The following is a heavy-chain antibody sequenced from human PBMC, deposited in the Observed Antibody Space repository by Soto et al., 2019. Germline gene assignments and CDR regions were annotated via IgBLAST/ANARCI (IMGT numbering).Heavy chain of an antibody. J-gene: IGHJ6*02. CDR3: ARAISIYGVVTYGLDV. V-gene: IGHV4-38-2*01. Sequence: SETLSLTCAVSGFSISSGYYWGWIRQPPGKGLEWIASMYYSGGTNYNPSLNSRVTISTHTSNNQFSLRLNSVTAEDTAVYYCARAISIYGVVTYGLDVWGQGTTVTVSS. CDR1: GFSISSGYY. D-gene: IGHD3-3*01. CDR2: MYYSGGT.